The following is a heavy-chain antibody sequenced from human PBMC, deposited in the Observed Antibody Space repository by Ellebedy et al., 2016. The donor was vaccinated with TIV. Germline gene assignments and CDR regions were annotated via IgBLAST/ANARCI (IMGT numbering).Heavy chain of an antibody. CDR1: GFTFSSYA. V-gene: IGHV3-23*01. D-gene: IGHD3-22*01. CDR2: ISHTGSGT. CDR3: AKGRGGGSDSSAPRYYFDY. Sequence: GESLKISCAASGFTFSSYAMSWVRQAPGKGLEWVSTISHTGSGTYYADSVEGRFTISRDNSKKTLYLQMNSLRAEDTAIYYCAKGRGGGSDSSAPRYYFDYWGLGTLVTVSS. J-gene: IGHJ4*02.